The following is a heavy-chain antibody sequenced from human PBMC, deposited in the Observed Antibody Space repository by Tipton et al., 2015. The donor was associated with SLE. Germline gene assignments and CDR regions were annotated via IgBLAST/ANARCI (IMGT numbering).Heavy chain of an antibody. Sequence: SLRLSCAASGFTFSGSAMHWVRQASGKGLEWVSYISSSGSTIYYADSVKGRFTISRDNAKNSLYLQMNSLRAEDTAVYYCARDYYDSSGWYYFDYWGQGTLVTVSS. CDR1: GFTFSGSA. J-gene: IGHJ4*02. D-gene: IGHD3-22*01. V-gene: IGHV3-48*03. CDR2: ISSSGSTI. CDR3: ARDYYDSSGWYYFDY.